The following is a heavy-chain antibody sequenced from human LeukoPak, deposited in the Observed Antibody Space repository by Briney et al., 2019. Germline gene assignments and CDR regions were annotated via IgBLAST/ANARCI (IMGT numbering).Heavy chain of an antibody. Sequence: SETLSLTCTVSGRFNRSGGYYWSWGRQHRGRGLEWIGYIYYSGSTYYNPSLKSRVTISVDTSKHQFSLKLSSVTAADTAVYYCARETYGSGSYYRYWGQGTLVTVSS. CDR2: IYYSGST. D-gene: IGHD3-10*01. V-gene: IGHV4-31*03. J-gene: IGHJ4*02. CDR3: ARETYGSGSYYRY. CDR1: GRFNRSGGYY.